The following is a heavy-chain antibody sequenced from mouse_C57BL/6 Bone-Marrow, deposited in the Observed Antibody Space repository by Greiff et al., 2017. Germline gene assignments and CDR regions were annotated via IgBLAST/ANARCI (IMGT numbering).Heavy chain of an antibody. J-gene: IGHJ3*01. CDR1: GYTFTDYE. Sequence: QVQLQQSGAELVRPGASVTLSCKASGYTFTDYEMHWVKQTPVHGLEWIGAIDPETGGTAYNQKFKGKAILTADKSSSTAYLELRSLTSEDSAVYYCTREIYYGYDERFAYWGQGTLVTVSA. CDR3: TREIYYGYDERFAY. D-gene: IGHD2-2*01. V-gene: IGHV1-15*01. CDR2: IDPETGGT.